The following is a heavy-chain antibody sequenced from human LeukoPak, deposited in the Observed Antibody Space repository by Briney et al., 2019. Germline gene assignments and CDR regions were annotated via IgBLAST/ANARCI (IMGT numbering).Heavy chain of an antibody. V-gene: IGHV3-72*01. CDR3: ARELDGFWSGRASLDY. Sequence: GVLRLSCAASGFTFSDHYMDWVRQAPGKGLEWVGRTRNKANSYTTEYAASVKGRFTISRDDSKNSLYLQMNSLKTEDTAVYYCARELDGFWSGRASLDYWGQGTLVTVSS. CDR1: GFTFSDHY. D-gene: IGHD3-3*01. CDR2: TRNKANSYTT. J-gene: IGHJ4*02.